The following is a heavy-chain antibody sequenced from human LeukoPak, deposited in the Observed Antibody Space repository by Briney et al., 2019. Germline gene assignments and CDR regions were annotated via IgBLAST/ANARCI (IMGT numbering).Heavy chain of an antibody. D-gene: IGHD3-3*01. V-gene: IGHV4-59*08. Sequence: PSETLSLTCTISGGSISSNYWSWIRQPPGKGLEWIGYCHYSGNTNYNPSLKSRATISVDMSKNQFSLTLNSVTAADTAVYYCARQNYDEVNYYYYGLDVWGQGTTVTVSS. CDR2: CHYSGNT. J-gene: IGHJ6*02. CDR3: ARQNYDEVNYYYYGLDV. CDR1: GGSISSNY.